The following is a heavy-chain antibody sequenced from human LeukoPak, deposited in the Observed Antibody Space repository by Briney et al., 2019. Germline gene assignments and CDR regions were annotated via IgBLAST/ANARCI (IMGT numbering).Heavy chain of an antibody. CDR1: GYTFTGYY. Sequence: GASVKVSCKASGYTFTGYYMHWVRQAPRQGLEWMGRINPNSGVTNYAQKFQGRVTLTRDTPISTAYMEVSRLTSDDTAVYYCARAHMTTVTLGDYWGQGTLVTVSS. CDR3: ARAHMTTVTLGDY. D-gene: IGHD4-11*01. V-gene: IGHV1-2*06. J-gene: IGHJ4*02. CDR2: INPNSGVT.